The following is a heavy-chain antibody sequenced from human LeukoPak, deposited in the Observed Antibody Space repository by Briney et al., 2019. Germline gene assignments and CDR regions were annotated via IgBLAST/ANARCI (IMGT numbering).Heavy chain of an antibody. CDR3: AREGNSLNWFDP. Sequence: SETLSLTCAVSGYSISSGYYWAWMRQPPGKGLEWIGGVYYTGSTHYNTSLKSRVTVSVDTSKNQFSLKLTYVTAADTAVYYCAREGNSLNWFDPWGQGTLVTVSS. D-gene: IGHD5-12*01. CDR2: VYYTGST. CDR1: GYSISSGYY. J-gene: IGHJ5*02. V-gene: IGHV4-38-2*02.